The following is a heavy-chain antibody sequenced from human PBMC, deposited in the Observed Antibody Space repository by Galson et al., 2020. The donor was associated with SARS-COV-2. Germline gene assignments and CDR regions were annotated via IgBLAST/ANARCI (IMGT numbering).Heavy chain of an antibody. CDR3: ARIQNYYDSSGYYYYFDY. Sequence: GGSLSLSCAASGFTFSDYHMSWIRQAPGKGLEWVSYISSSGSTIYYADPVKGRFTISRDNAKNSLYLQMNSLRAEDTAVYYCARIQNYYDSSGYYYYFDYWGQGTLVTVSS. D-gene: IGHD3-22*01. J-gene: IGHJ4*02. CDR1: GFTFSDYH. CDR2: ISSSGSTI. V-gene: IGHV3-11*01.